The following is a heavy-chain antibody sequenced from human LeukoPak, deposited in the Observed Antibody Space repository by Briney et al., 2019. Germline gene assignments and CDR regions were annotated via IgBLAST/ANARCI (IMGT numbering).Heavy chain of an antibody. CDR2: ISSSSSTI. Sequence: GGSLRLSCAASGFTFSSYSMNWVRQAPGKGLEWVSYISSSSSTIYYADSVKGRFTIPRDNAKNSLYLQMNSLRAEDTAVYYCARGDIVVVPAAERDFDYWGQGTLVTVSS. J-gene: IGHJ4*02. D-gene: IGHD2-2*01. CDR3: ARGDIVVVPAAERDFDY. CDR1: GFTFSSYS. V-gene: IGHV3-48*01.